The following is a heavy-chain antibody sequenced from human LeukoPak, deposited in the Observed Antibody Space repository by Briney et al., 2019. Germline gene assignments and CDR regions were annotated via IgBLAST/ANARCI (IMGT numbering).Heavy chain of an antibody. Sequence: SVTVSCKASGGTFSSYAISWVRQAPGQGLEWMGRIIPILGIANYAQKFQGRVTITADKSTSTAYMELSSLRSEDTAVYYCARANISGYGYRRYFDCWGQGTLVTVSS. V-gene: IGHV1-69*04. CDR3: ARANISGYGYRRYFDC. D-gene: IGHD5-12*01. CDR2: IIPILGIA. CDR1: GGTFSSYA. J-gene: IGHJ4*02.